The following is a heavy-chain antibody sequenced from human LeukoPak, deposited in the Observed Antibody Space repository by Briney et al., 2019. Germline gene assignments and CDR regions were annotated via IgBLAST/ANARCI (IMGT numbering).Heavy chain of an antibody. Sequence: ASVKVSCKASGYTFTGYHIHWVRQAPGQGLEWMGWINPDSGGTYYAQKFQGRVTMTRDTSISTAYMELSRLRSDDTAVYYCANIMPGYYNGYWGQGTLVTVSS. CDR2: INPDSGGT. CDR3: ANIMPGYYNGY. CDR1: GYTFTGYH. J-gene: IGHJ4*02. D-gene: IGHD3-9*01. V-gene: IGHV1-2*02.